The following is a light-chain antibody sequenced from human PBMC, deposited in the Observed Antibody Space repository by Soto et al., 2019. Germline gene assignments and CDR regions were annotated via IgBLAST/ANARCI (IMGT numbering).Light chain of an antibody. V-gene: IGKV3-15*01. CDR3: QSYNDWPFS. Sequence: EIVMTQSPAALSVSPGERVTLSCRASESLSTYLAWYQHKPGQAPRLLIYGASTKATGIPARFSGSGSATDFTLTISSLQSEDFVVYYCQSYNDWPFSFGQGTKVEIK. CDR2: GAS. J-gene: IGKJ2*01. CDR1: ESLSTY.